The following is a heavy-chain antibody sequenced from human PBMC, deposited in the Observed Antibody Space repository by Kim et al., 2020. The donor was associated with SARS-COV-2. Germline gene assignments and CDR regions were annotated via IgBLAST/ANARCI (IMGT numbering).Heavy chain of an antibody. J-gene: IGHJ4*02. V-gene: IGHV3-15*01. Sequence: GGSLRLSCAASGFTFNNAWMSWVRQAPGKGLEWVGRIKSNSDGGTRDYAAPVKGRFTISRDDSKKTLYLQMNSLKTEDTAVYYCTTDRDLNGSGSDYYFDCWGQGTLVTVSS. CDR1: GFTFNNAW. D-gene: IGHD3-10*01. CDR2: IKSNSDGGTR. CDR3: TTDRDLNGSGSDYYFDC.